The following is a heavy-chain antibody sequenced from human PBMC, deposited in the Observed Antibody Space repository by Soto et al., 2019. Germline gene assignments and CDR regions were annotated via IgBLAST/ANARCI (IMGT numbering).Heavy chain of an antibody. CDR2: IRSKANSYAT. J-gene: IGHJ4*02. D-gene: IGHD6-13*01. CDR3: TRRREQQLGMGDFDY. V-gene: IGHV3-73*01. Sequence: GGSLRLSCAASGFTFSGSAMHWVRQASGKGLEWVGRIRSKANSYATAYAASVKGRFTISRDDSKNTAYLQMNSLKTEDTAVYYCTRRREQQLGMGDFDYWGQGTLVTVSS. CDR1: GFTFSGSA.